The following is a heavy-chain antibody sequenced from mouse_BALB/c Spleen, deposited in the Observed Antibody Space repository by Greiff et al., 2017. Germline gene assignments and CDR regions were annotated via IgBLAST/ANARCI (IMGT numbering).Heavy chain of an antibody. D-gene: IGHD1-2*01. Sequence: DVHLVESGGGLVKPGGSLKLSCAASGFTFSSYAMSWVRQSPEKRLEWVAEISSGGSYTYYPDTVTGRFTISRDNAKNTLYLEMSSLRSEDTAMYYCARAFTTATSPFAYWGQGTLVTVSA. CDR2: ISSGGSYT. CDR1: GFTFSSYA. V-gene: IGHV5-9-4*01. CDR3: ARAFTTATSPFAY. J-gene: IGHJ3*01.